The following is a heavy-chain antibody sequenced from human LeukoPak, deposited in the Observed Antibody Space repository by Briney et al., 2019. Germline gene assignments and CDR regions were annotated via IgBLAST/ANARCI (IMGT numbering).Heavy chain of an antibody. CDR1: GFTFSSYA. CDR3: ARGRGGQLPDY. D-gene: IGHD1-26*01. Sequence: QPGRSLRLSCAASGFTFSSYAMHWVRQAPGKGLEWVAVISYDGSNKYYADSVKGRFTISRDNSKNTLYLQMNSLRAEDTAVYYCARGRGGQLPDYWGQGTLVTVSS. V-gene: IGHV3-30*04. J-gene: IGHJ4*02. CDR2: ISYDGSNK.